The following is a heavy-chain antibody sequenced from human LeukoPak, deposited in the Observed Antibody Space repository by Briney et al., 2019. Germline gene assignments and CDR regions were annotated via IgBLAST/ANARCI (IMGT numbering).Heavy chain of an antibody. J-gene: IGHJ4*02. V-gene: IGHV3-15*01. Sequence: GSLRLSCAASGFTFSNAWMSWVRQAPGKGLEWVGRIKSKTDGGTTDYAAPVKGRFTISRDDSKNTLYLQMNSLKTEDTAVHYCTTDPRNSYYFDYWGQGTLVTVSS. CDR2: IKSKTDGGTT. CDR3: TTDPRNSYYFDY. D-gene: IGHD1-14*01. CDR1: GFTFSNAW.